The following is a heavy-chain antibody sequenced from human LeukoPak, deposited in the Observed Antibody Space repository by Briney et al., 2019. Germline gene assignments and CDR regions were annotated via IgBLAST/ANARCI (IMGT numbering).Heavy chain of an antibody. CDR2: ISNSGSIT. V-gene: IGHV3-48*03. Sequence: GGSLRLSCAASGFTFSSYEMNWVRQAPGKGLEWVSYISNSGSITYYADSVKGRFTISRDNAKNSLYLQMNSLRAEDTAIYYCARERYSGYYFDCWGQGTLVTVSS. CDR1: GFTFSSYE. CDR3: ARERYSGYYFDC. J-gene: IGHJ4*02. D-gene: IGHD5-18*01.